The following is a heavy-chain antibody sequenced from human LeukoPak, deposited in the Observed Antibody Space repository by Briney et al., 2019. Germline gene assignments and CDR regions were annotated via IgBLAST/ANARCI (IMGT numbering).Heavy chain of an antibody. CDR2: INHSGST. D-gene: IGHD2-2*01. Sequence: PSETLSLTCAVYGGSFSGYYWSWIRQPPGKGLEWIGEINHSGSTNYNPSLKSRVTISVDTSKNQFSLKLSSVTAADTAVYYCARSGFCSSTSCYRYYYYGMDVRGQGTTVTVSS. CDR3: ARSGFCSSTSCYRYYYYGMDV. V-gene: IGHV4-34*01. J-gene: IGHJ6*02. CDR1: GGSFSGYY.